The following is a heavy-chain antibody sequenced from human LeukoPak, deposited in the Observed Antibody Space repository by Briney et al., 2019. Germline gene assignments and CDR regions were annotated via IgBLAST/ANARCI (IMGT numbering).Heavy chain of an antibody. CDR3: ARAVLRGSGRTYGMDV. V-gene: IGHV4-59*01. CDR1: GGSFSGYY. Sequence: PPETLSLTCAVYGGSFSGYYWSWIRQPPGKGLEWIGYIHYSGSTNYNPSLKSRVTISVDTSKNQFSLKLSSVTAADTAVYYCARAVLRGSGRTYGMDVWGQGTTVTVSS. J-gene: IGHJ6*02. D-gene: IGHD2-15*01. CDR2: IHYSGST.